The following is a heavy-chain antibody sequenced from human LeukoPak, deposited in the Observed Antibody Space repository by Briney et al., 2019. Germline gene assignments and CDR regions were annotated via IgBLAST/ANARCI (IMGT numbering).Heavy chain of an antibody. CDR1: GYTFSGYY. CDR2: ISPNSGGT. V-gene: IGHV1-2*02. CDR3: ARGPGGRSGYYPLEDYYYYYYMDV. J-gene: IGHJ6*03. D-gene: IGHD3-22*01. Sequence: ASVKVSCKASGYTFSGYYIHWVRQAPGQGLEWMGWISPNSGGTNYAQKLQGRVTMTTDTSTSTAYMELRSLRSDDTAVYYCARGPGGRSGYYPLEDYYYYYYMDVWGKGTTVTVSS.